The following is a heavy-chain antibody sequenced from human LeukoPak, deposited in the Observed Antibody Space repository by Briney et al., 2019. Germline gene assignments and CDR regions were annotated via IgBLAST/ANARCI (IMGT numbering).Heavy chain of an antibody. CDR1: GYTFTGYY. J-gene: IGHJ4*02. CDR2: INANSGGT. V-gene: IGHV1-2*02. Sequence: ASVKDSCKASGYTFTGYYMHWVRQAPGQGLEWMGWINANSGGTNYAQKFQGRVTMTRDTSISTAYMELSRLRSDDTAVYYCARSSRYDISTGYPYSGQGTLVTVSP. CDR3: ARSSRYDISTGYPY. D-gene: IGHD3-9*01.